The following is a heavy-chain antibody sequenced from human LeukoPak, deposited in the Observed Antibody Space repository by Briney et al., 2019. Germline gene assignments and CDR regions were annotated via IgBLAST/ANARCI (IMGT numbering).Heavy chain of an antibody. V-gene: IGHV4-4*07. CDR3: AMTQGVLLYCTNRVCYDVEGEY. J-gene: IGHJ4*02. CDR2: IYTSGST. CDR1: RGSISSYY. D-gene: IGHD2-8*01. Sequence: PSETLSLTCTVSRGSISSYYWSGIRQPAGKGLEWIGRIYTSGSTNYNPSLKSRVTMSVDTSKNQFSLKLSSVTAADTAVYYYAMTQGVLLYCTNRVCYDVEGEYWGQGTLVTVSS.